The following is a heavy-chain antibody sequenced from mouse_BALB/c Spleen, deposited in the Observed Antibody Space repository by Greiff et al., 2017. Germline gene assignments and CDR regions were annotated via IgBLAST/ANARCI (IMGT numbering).Heavy chain of an antibody. Sequence: VQLQQPGAELVKPGASVKLSCKASGYTFTSYWMHWVKQRPGQGLEWIGEINPSNGRTNYNEKFKSKATLTVDKSSSTAYMQLSSLTSEDSAVYYCARSTMITPYAMDYWGQGTSVTVSS. CDR2: INPSNGRT. CDR1: GYTFTSYW. D-gene: IGHD2-4*01. V-gene: IGHV1S81*02. CDR3: ARSTMITPYAMDY. J-gene: IGHJ4*01.